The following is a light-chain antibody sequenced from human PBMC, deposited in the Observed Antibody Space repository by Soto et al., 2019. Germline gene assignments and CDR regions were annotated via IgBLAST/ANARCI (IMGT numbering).Light chain of an antibody. CDR1: QYISNY. J-gene: IGKJ4*01. V-gene: IGKV1-33*01. CDR2: DAS. Sequence: DIQMTQSLSSLLASVGDRVTITCQASQYISNYLNWYQQKPGKAPKLLIYDASNLETGVPSRFSGSGSGTDFAFTISSLQPEDIATYYCQQYDNLLPLTFGGGTKVEIK. CDR3: QQYDNLLPLT.